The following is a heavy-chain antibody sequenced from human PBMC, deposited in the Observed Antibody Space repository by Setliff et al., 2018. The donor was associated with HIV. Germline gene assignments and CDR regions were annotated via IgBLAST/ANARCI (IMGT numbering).Heavy chain of an antibody. J-gene: IGHJ4*02. CDR2: ISATGTTV. Sequence: GGSLRLSCVGSGFVFSDHSLHWVRQAPGEGLEWLSYISATGTTVSNADSVRGRFISSRDSVRNVLYLQMKSLRVEDTALYYCARDQLRIPERWDFDFWGQGTLVTVSS. V-gene: IGHV3-48*01. CDR3: ARDQLRIPERWDFDF. D-gene: IGHD1-26*01. CDR1: GFVFSDHS.